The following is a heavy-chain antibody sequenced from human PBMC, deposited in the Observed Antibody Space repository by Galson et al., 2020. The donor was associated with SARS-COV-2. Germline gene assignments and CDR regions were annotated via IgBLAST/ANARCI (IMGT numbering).Heavy chain of an antibody. D-gene: IGHD6-6*01. CDR3: ARGGSSRYWYFDL. Sequence: SETLSLTCTVSGGSISSYYWSWLRQPPGKGLEWIGYIYYSGSTNYNPSLKSRVPISVDTSKNQFSLKLSSVTAADTAVYYCARGGSSRYWYFDLWGRGTLVTVSS. J-gene: IGHJ2*01. V-gene: IGHV4-59*01. CDR1: GGSISSYY. CDR2: IYYSGST.